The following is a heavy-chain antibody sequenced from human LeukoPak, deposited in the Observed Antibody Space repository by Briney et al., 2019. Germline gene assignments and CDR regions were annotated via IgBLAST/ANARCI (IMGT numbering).Heavy chain of an antibody. D-gene: IGHD3-10*01. J-gene: IGHJ6*02. CDR1: GFTFSSYA. V-gene: IGHV3-23*01. Sequence: GGSLRLSCAASGFTFSSYAMSWVRQAPGKGLEWVSAVSGSGGSTYYADSVKGRFTISRDNSENTLYLQMNSLRAEDTAVYYCAKDDYGSGSYYMHYYYYGMDVWGQGTTVTVSS. CDR2: VSGSGGST. CDR3: AKDDYGSGSYYMHYYYYGMDV.